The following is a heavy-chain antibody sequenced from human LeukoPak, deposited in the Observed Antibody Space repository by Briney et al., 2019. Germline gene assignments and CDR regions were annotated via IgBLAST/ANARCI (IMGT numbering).Heavy chain of an antibody. CDR2: IWYDGSNK. J-gene: IGHJ4*02. V-gene: IGHV3-33*01. Sequence: GGSLRLSCAASGFTFSSYGMHWVRQAPGKGLEWVAVIWYDGSNKYYADSVKGRFTISRDNSKNTLYLQMNSLRAEDTAVYYCARDLGYGDYTPLDYWGQGTLVTVSS. CDR1: GFTFSSYG. D-gene: IGHD4-17*01. CDR3: ARDLGYGDYTPLDY.